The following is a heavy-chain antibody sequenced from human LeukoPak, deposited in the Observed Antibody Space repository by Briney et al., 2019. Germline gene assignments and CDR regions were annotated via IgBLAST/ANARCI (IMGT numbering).Heavy chain of an antibody. V-gene: IGHV5-51*01. CDR2: IYPDDSETET. CDR3: ARLGYRSLSDIYYCMDI. Sequence: GESLKISCKASGYNFPKYWIGWVRQMPGKGLEWMGIIYPDDSETETRFNPTFQGQVTISADKSISTAYLQWRSLKASDTAIYYCARLGYRSLSDIYYCMDIWGKGTTVTVSS. D-gene: IGHD6-6*01. CDR1: GYNFPKYW. J-gene: IGHJ6*03.